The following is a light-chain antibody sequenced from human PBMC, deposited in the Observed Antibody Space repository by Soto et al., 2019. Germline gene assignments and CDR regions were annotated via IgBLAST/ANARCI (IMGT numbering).Light chain of an antibody. CDR3: RRSVTSPL. CDR1: HSLAANY. CDR2: RAS. Sequence: EIVLTQSPGILSLSPGERTTLSCRASHSLAANYLAWYQQKPGQAPTLLISRASRWATGIADRVSARGSGTDVTHTSSRLGREDSAVYHCRRSVTSPLVGPGTKV. V-gene: IGKV3-20*01. J-gene: IGKJ3*01.